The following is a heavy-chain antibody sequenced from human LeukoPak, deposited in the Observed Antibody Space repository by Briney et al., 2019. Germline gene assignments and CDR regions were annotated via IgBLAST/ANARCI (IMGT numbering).Heavy chain of an antibody. J-gene: IGHJ4*02. Sequence: GGSLRLSCAASGFTFSSYSLNWVRQAPGKGLEWVSSISSSSSYIYYADSVKGRFTISRDNAKNSLYLQMNSLRAEDTAVYNCARSELLLTATFDYWGQGTLVTVSS. CDR2: ISSSSSYI. D-gene: IGHD2-21*02. CDR1: GFTFSSYS. CDR3: ARSELLLTATFDY. V-gene: IGHV3-21*01.